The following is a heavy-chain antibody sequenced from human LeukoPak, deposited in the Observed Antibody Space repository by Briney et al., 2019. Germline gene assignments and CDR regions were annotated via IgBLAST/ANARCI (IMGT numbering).Heavy chain of an antibody. CDR3: ARASHRVRYYDILTGYSPFDY. CDR1: GFTFSSYA. D-gene: IGHD3-9*01. J-gene: IGHJ4*02. CDR2: ISYDGSNK. Sequence: GRSLRLSCAASGFTFSSYAMHWVRQAPGKGLEWVAVISYDGSNKYYADSVKGRFTISRDNSKNTLYLQMNSLRAEDTAVYYCARASHRVRYYDILTGYSPFDYWGQGTLVTVSS. V-gene: IGHV3-30-3*01.